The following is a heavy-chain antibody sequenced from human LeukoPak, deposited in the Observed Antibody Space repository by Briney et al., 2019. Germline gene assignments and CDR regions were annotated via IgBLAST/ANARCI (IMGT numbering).Heavy chain of an antibody. V-gene: IGHV3-48*04. CDR1: GFTFINYS. CDR3: AREGYSSASYYFDY. J-gene: IGHJ4*02. Sequence: GGSLRLSCTASGFTFINYSMNWVRQAPGKGLEWVSYISSSGSTIYYADSVKGRFTISRDNAKNSLYLQMNSLRAEDTAVYYCAREGYSSASYYFDYWGQGTLVTVSS. CDR2: ISSSGSTI. D-gene: IGHD6-19*01.